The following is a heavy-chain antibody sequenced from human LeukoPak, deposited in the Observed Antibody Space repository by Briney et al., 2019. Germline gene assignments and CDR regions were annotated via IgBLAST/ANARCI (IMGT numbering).Heavy chain of an antibody. J-gene: IGHJ4*02. Sequence: PSETLSLTCTVSGGSISSYYWSWIRQPPGKGLEWIGEINHSGSTNYNPSLKSRVTISVDTSKNQFSLKLSSVTAADTAVYYCARRGYCSSTSCYTKYYFDYWGQGTLVTVSS. CDR1: GGSISSYY. CDR2: INHSGST. D-gene: IGHD2-2*01. CDR3: ARRGYCSSTSCYTKYYFDY. V-gene: IGHV4-34*01.